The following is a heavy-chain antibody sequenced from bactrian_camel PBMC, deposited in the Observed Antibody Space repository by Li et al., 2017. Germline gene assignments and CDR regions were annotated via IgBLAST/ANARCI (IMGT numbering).Heavy chain of an antibody. Sequence: HVQLVESGGGSVQPGGSLRLSCAASEATKCMAWFRQAPGNECELVSSRDSDGRTYYADSVKGRFTISQDNAKNTVYLQMNSLKPEDTAVYYCAADRSPFGRGHLLAGARGPRSPSP. CDR1: EATKC. CDR3: AADRSPFGRGHLLA. D-gene: IGHD5*01. J-gene: IGHJ4*01. CDR2: RDSDGRT. V-gene: IGHV3S53*01.